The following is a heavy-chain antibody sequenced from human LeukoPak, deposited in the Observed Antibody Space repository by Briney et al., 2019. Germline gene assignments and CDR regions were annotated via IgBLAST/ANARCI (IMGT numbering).Heavy chain of an antibody. CDR2: VSSNGGST. D-gene: IGHD6-13*01. Sequence: GGSLRLSCAASVFAFNNAWMNWVPHAPGKGLEWGSGVSSNGGSTYYADAVKGRFTISRDSSKNTLYLQMNSLRAEDTAAYYCAKKGIAGGANWFDPWGQGTLVTVSS. CDR1: VFAFNNAW. CDR3: AKKGIAGGANWFDP. V-gene: IGHV3-23*01. J-gene: IGHJ5*02.